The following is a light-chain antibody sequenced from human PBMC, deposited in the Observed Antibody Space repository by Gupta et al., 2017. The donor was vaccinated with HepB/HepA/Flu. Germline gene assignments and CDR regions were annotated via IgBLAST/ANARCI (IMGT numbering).Light chain of an antibody. Sequence: EIVLTQSPGTLSLSPGERATLSCRASQSVRNNWLAWYQQKPGQTPRLLLYVATSRATGIPDRFSGSGSGTDFSLTISRLEPEDFAVYYCQQYGSSPRTFGQGTRVEIK. CDR2: VAT. J-gene: IGKJ1*01. CDR1: QSVRNNW. V-gene: IGKV3-20*01. CDR3: QQYGSSPRT.